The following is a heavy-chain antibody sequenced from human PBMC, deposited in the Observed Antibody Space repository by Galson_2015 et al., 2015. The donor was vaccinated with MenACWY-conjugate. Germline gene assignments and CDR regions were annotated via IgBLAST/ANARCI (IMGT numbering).Heavy chain of an antibody. Sequence: SVKVSCKASGYTFSTYAMYWVRQAPGQRLEWMGWINPGNGATKYSQRFQGRVSFTWDTSAPTAYMDLSSLRSEDTAIYYCARDAEAQYSSGPSHYWGQGTLVTVSS. D-gene: IGHD6-19*01. V-gene: IGHV1-3*01. J-gene: IGHJ4*02. CDR1: GYTFSTYA. CDR3: ARDAEAQYSSGPSHY. CDR2: INPGNGAT.